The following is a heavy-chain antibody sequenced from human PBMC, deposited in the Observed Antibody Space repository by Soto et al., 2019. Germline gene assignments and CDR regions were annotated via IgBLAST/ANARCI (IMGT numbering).Heavy chain of an antibody. V-gene: IGHV3-33*01. CDR1: GFTFSNYG. Sequence: GGSLRLSCAASGFTFSNYGMNWVHQAPGKGLEWVAVIWYDGSDQYYADSVKGRFTISRDNSKNTLYLQMNSLRAEDMAVYYCATLGTTVTAADYWGQGTLVTVSS. J-gene: IGHJ4*02. D-gene: IGHD4-17*01. CDR2: IWYDGSDQ. CDR3: ATLGTTVTAADY.